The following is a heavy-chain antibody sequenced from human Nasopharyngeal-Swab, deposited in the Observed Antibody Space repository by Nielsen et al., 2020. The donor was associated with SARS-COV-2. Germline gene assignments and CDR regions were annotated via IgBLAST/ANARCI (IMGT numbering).Heavy chain of an antibody. CDR2: IWYDGSNK. CDR1: GFTFSSYG. CDR3: ARDPMYSGSYRDY. J-gene: IGHJ4*02. D-gene: IGHD1-26*01. Sequence: GESLKISCAASGFTFSSYGMHWVRQAPGKGLEWVAVIWYDGSNKYYADSVKGRFTISRDNSKNTLYLQMNSLRAEDTAVYYCARDPMYSGSYRDYWGQGTLVTVSS. V-gene: IGHV3-33*01.